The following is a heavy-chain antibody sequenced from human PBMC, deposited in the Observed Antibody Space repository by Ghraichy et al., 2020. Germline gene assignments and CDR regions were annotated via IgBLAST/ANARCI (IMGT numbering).Heavy chain of an antibody. V-gene: IGHV3-30*18. D-gene: IGHD4-11*01. Sequence: GGSLRLSCAASGFTFGTYGMHWVRQAPGKGLEWLAVISYDGSKTVYADSVKGRFTISRDNYKNTLYLQMNSLRAEDTAVYFCAKDLKTTVTADLEYWGQGTLVTVSS. J-gene: IGHJ4*02. CDR1: GFTFGTYG. CDR2: ISYDGSKT. CDR3: AKDLKTTVTADLEY.